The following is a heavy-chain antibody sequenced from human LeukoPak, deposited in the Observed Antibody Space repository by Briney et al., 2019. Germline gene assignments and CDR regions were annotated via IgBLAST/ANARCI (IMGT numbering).Heavy chain of an antibody. CDR1: GFTFNSYS. D-gene: IGHD5-24*01. CDR2: ISGSGGST. Sequence: GGSLRLSCAASGFTFNSYSMNWVRQAPGKGLEWVSAISGSGGSTYYADSVKGRFTISRDNSKNTLYLQMNSLRAEDTAVYYCAKAVMATISKDYWGQGTLVTVSS. J-gene: IGHJ4*02. V-gene: IGHV3-23*01. CDR3: AKAVMATISKDY.